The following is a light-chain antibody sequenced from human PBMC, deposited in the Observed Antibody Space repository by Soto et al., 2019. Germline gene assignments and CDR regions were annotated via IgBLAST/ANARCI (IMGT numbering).Light chain of an antibody. CDR3: QQRSNWPPGA. CDR1: QSVSSY. CDR2: DAS. J-gene: IGKJ4*01. V-gene: IGKV3-11*01. Sequence: EIVLTQSPATLSLSPGEIATLSCRATQSVSSYLAWYQQKPGQAPRLLLYDASNRAAGIPARFSGSGSGTDFTLTISSLEPEDFAVYYCQQRSNWPPGAFGGGTKVEIK.